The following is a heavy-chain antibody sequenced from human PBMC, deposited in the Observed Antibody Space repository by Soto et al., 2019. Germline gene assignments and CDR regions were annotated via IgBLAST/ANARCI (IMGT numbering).Heavy chain of an antibody. CDR2: INHSGST. CDR3: ARIHARRGYDSSGYYYVTYFDY. D-gene: IGHD3-22*01. J-gene: IGHJ4*02. V-gene: IGHV4-34*01. Sequence: PSETLSLTCAVYGGSFSGYYWSWIRQPPGKGLEWIGEINHSGSTNYNPSLKSRVTISVDTSKNQFSLKLSSVTAADTAVYYCARIHARRGYDSSGYYYVTYFDYWGQGTLVTVSS. CDR1: GGSFSGYY.